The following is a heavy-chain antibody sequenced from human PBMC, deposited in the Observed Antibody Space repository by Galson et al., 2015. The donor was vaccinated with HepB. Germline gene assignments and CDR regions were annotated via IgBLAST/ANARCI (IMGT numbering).Heavy chain of an antibody. D-gene: IGHD3-10*01. CDR3: ARGYDLGNYYYHY. CDR1: GGTFSNYA. CDR2: ITPVFGTP. J-gene: IGHJ1*01. Sequence: SVKVSCKASGGTFSNYAISWVRQDPGQGLEWMGGITPVFGTPNYAQKFQGRVTITADESTSTAYMELSSLRSEDTAVYYCARGYDLGNYYYHYWGQGTLVTVSS. V-gene: IGHV1-69*13.